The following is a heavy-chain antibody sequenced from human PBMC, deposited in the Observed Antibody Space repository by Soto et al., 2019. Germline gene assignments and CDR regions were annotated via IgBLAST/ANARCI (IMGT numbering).Heavy chain of an antibody. CDR1: GASISSGDYF. CDR2: IYDSGSS. Sequence: SETLSLTCTVSGASISSGDYFWSWIRQSPGKGLEWIGYIYDSGSSYYNPSLKSRVTMSVDTPKNQFSLKLRSVTAADTAVYYCAREKGYISGPKNFDYWGQGTLVTVSS. D-gene: IGHD5-12*01. J-gene: IGHJ4*02. V-gene: IGHV4-30-4*01. CDR3: AREKGYISGPKNFDY.